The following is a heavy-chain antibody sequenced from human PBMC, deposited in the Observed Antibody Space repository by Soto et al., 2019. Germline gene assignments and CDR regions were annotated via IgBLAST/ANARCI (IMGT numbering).Heavy chain of an antibody. J-gene: IGHJ4*02. Sequence: GGSLRLSCAASGFTFSGSAMRWVRQASGKGLEWVGRIRSKANSYATAYAASVKGRFTISRDDSKNTAYLQMNSLKTEDTAVYYCTRPVYCTNGVCSIDYWGQGTLVTVSS. CDR3: TRPVYCTNGVCSIDY. CDR2: IRSKANSYAT. D-gene: IGHD2-8*01. CDR1: GFTFSGSA. V-gene: IGHV3-73*01.